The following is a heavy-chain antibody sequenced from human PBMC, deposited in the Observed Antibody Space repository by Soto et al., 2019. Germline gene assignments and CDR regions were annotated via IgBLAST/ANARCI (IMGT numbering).Heavy chain of an antibody. Sequence: QVQLQESGPGLVKPSETLSLTCTVSGGSISSYYWSWIRQPPGKGLEWIGYIYYSGSTNYNPSLKSRVTISVDTSKNQFSLKLSFVTAADTAVYYCARSYDFWSGIDYWGQGTLVTVSS. CDR1: GGSISSYY. V-gene: IGHV4-59*01. D-gene: IGHD3-3*01. J-gene: IGHJ4*02. CDR3: ARSYDFWSGIDY. CDR2: IYYSGST.